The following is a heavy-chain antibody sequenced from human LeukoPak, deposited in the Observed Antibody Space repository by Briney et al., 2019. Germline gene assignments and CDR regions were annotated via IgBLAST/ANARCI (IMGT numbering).Heavy chain of an antibody. CDR1: GGSISSGGYY. D-gene: IGHD5-12*01. J-gene: IGHJ6*02. Sequence: SQTLSLTCTVSGGSISSGGYYWSWIRQHPGKGLEWIGYIYYSGSTYYNPSLKSRVTISVDTSKNQFSLKVSSVTAADTAVYYGASDGWDVDNIYYYRMDVWGQGTTVTVSS. CDR3: ASDGWDVDNIYYYRMDV. V-gene: IGHV4-31*03. CDR2: IYYSGST.